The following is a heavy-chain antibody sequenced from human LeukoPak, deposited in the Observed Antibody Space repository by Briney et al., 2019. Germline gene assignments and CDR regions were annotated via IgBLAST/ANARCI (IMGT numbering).Heavy chain of an antibody. Sequence: SQTLSLTRTVSGGSISSGGYYWSWIRQHPGKGLEWIGYIYYSGSTYYNPSLKSRVTISVDTSKNQYSLKLSSVTAADTAVYYCARHRRGYSGYDFLYFDYWGQGTLVTVSS. J-gene: IGHJ4*02. CDR1: GGSISSGGYY. CDR2: IYYSGST. D-gene: IGHD5-12*01. CDR3: ARHRRGYSGYDFLYFDY. V-gene: IGHV4-31*03.